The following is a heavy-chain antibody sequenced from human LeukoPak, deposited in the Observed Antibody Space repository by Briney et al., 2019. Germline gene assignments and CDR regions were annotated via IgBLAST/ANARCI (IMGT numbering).Heavy chain of an antibody. V-gene: IGHV1-2*02. CDR1: GYTFTGYY. CDR3: ASRVNDILTGYVSGAYFDY. J-gene: IGHJ4*02. CDR2: INPNSGGT. D-gene: IGHD3-9*01. Sequence: ASVKVSCMASGYTFTGYYMHWVRQAPGQGLEWMGWINPNSGGTNYAQKFQGRVTMTRDTSISTAYMELSRLRSDDTAVYYCASRVNDILTGYVSGAYFDYWGQGTLVTVSS.